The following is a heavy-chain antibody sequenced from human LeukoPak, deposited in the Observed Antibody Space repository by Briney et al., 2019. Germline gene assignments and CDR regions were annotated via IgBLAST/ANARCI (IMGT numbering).Heavy chain of an antibody. CDR3: ARDNTTTGPFDY. V-gene: IGHV1-46*01. Sequence: GASVKVSCKASGYTFTGYYMHWVRQAPGQGLEWMGIIDPSGGSTSYAQKFQGRVTMTRDTSTSTVYMELSSLRSEDTAVYYCARDNTTTGPFDYWGQGTLVTVSS. D-gene: IGHD1-1*01. CDR2: IDPSGGST. CDR1: GYTFTGYY. J-gene: IGHJ4*02.